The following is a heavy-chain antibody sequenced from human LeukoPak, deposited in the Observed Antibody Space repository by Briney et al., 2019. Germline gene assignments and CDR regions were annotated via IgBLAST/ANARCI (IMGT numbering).Heavy chain of an antibody. V-gene: IGHV3-23*01. CDR1: GFTFNTYA. CDR3: AKYSRPPSIDY. J-gene: IGHJ4*02. CDR2: ISGSGGTT. Sequence: GGSLRLSCAASGFTFNTYAMSWVRQAPGKGLEWVSAISGSGGTTYYADSVKGRFTISRDNSKNTLYLQMNSLRAEDTAVYYCAKYSRPPSIDYWGQGTLVTVSS. D-gene: IGHD6-13*01.